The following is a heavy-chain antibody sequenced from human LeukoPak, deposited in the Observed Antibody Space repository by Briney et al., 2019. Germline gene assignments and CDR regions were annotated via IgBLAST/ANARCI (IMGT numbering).Heavy chain of an antibody. CDR2: IYYSGNT. CDR1: GGSISSSGYY. J-gene: IGHJ2*01. CDR3: ARGLVEMATRYFDL. D-gene: IGHD5-24*01. V-gene: IGHV4-39*07. Sequence: SETLSLTCTVSGGSISSSGYYWGWIRQPPGKGLEWIGSIYYSGNTYDNPSLKSRATISVDTSKSQFSLKLSSVTAADTAVYYCARGLVEMATRYFDLWGRGTLVTVSS.